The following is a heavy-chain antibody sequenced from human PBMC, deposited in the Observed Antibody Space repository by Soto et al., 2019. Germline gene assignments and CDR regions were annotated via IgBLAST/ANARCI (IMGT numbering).Heavy chain of an antibody. CDR3: AKDRSRSYGSGYPLGHFDS. D-gene: IGHD3-22*01. V-gene: IGHV3-23*01. CDR2: ISGSGSTT. Sequence: LRLSCPATGFTFSTCAMNWVRQAPGKGLEWVSTISGSGSTTYYADSVKGRFTISRDNFKNTLYLQMNSLRVEDTAVYYCAKDRSRSYGSGYPLGHFDSWGQGTLVTVSS. CDR1: GFTFSTCA. J-gene: IGHJ4*02.